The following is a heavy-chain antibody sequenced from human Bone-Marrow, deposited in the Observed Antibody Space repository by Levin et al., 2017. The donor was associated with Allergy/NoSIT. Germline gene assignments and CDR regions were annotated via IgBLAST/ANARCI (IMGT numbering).Heavy chain of an antibody. CDR2: FDREEGEI. J-gene: IGHJ4*02. CDR3: ATDSSSGYTPLDN. Sequence: AASVKVSCRVSGFSLIEISMHWVRQAPGKGLEWMGGFDREEGEIEYAQKFQGRLTMTEDTSIDTAYMEMSSLTSDDTAVYYCATDSSSGYTPLDNWGQGTLVTVSS. CDR1: GFSLIEIS. V-gene: IGHV1-24*01. D-gene: IGHD6-19*01.